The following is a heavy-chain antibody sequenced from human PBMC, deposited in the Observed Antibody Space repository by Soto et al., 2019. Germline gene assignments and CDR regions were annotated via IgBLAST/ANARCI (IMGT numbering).Heavy chain of an antibody. CDR1: GGSLSSYY. Sequence: SETLSLTCTVSGGSLSSYYWSWIRQPPGRGLEWIGYIFYSGNTDYNPSLKSRVTISLDTSKTQFSLRLSSVTAADTAVYYCARDRSYSTSRYDAFDIWGQGTMVTVSS. CDR3: ARDRSYSTSRYDAFDI. D-gene: IGHD6-6*01. CDR2: IFYSGNT. V-gene: IGHV4-59*01. J-gene: IGHJ3*02.